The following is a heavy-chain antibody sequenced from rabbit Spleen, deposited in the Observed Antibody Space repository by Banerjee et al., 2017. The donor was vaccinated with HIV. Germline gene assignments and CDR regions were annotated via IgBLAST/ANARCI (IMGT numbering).Heavy chain of an antibody. CDR1: GFSFSSSDY. Sequence: QSLEESGGDLVKPGASMTLTCKASGFSFSSSDYMCWVGQAPGKGLEWISCIAGSQSGFTYSATCSKCRFTISKTSSTTVTLQLTSLTAADTSTYFCARDLTGVICWNFVWWGPGTLFTVS. CDR2: IAGSQSGFT. V-gene: IGHV1S40*01. J-gene: IGHJ6*01. CDR3: ARDLTGVICWNFVW. D-gene: IGHD1-1*01.